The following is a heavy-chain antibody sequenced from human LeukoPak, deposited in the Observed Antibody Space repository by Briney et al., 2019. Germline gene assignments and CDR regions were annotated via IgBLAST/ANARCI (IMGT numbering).Heavy chain of an antibody. D-gene: IGHD3-9*01. J-gene: IGHJ4*02. CDR3: ARASHLYDILTGYVFDY. Sequence: SETLSLTCTVSGGSISSYYWSWIRQPPGKGLEWFGYIYYSGSTNYNPSLKSRVTISVDTSKNQFSLKLSSVTAADTAVYYCARASHLYDILTGYVFDYWGQGTLVTVSS. CDR1: GGSISSYY. V-gene: IGHV4-59*01. CDR2: IYYSGST.